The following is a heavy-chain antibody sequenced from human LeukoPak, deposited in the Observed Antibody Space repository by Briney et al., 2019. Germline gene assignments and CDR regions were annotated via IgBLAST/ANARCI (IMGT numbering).Heavy chain of an antibody. Sequence: GASVKVSCKASGYTFTGYYMHWVRQAPGQGLEWMGWINPNSGGTNYAQKFQGWVTMTRDTPISTAYMELSRLRSDDTAVYYCARGSGFRGYSYGSLDYWGQGTLVTVSS. CDR3: ARGSGFRGYSYGSLDY. CDR1: GYTFTGYY. J-gene: IGHJ4*02. V-gene: IGHV1-2*04. D-gene: IGHD5-18*01. CDR2: INPNSGGT.